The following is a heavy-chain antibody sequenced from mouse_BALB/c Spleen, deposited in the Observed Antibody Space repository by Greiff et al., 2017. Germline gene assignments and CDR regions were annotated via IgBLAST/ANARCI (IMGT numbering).Heavy chain of an antibody. D-gene: IGHD1-1*01. J-gene: IGHJ2*01. CDR2: ISYDGSN. CDR3: ARSFITTVVAPDY. Sequence: ESGPGLVKPSQSLSLTCSVTGYSITSGYYWNWIRQFPGNKLEWMGYISYDGSNNYNPSLKNRISITRDTSKNQFFLKLNSVTTEDTATYSCARSFITTVVAPDYWGQGTTLTVSS. V-gene: IGHV3-6*02. CDR1: GYSITSGYY.